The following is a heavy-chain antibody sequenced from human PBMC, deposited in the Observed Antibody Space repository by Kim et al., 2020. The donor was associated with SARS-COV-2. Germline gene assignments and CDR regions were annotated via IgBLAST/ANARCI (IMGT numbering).Heavy chain of an antibody. V-gene: IGHV4-34*01. Sequence: SETLSLTCAVYGGSFSGYYWSWIRQPPGKALEWIGEINHSGSTNYNPSLKSRVTISVDTSKNQFSLKLSSVTAADTAVYYCARGGPISSSSWKTLDYWGQGTLVTVSS. CDR3: ARGGPISSSSWKTLDY. CDR1: GGSFSGYY. CDR2: INHSGST. D-gene: IGHD6-13*01. J-gene: IGHJ4*02.